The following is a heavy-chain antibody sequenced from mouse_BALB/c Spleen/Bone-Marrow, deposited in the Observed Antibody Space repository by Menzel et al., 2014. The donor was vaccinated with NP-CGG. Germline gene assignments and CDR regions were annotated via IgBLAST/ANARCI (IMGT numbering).Heavy chain of an antibody. CDR2: INSNGGST. CDR1: GFTFSSYG. V-gene: IGHV5-6-3*01. J-gene: IGHJ4*01. D-gene: IGHD1-1*01. Sequence: EVKLMESGGGLVQPGGSLKLSCAASGFTFSSYGMSWVRQTPDKRLELVATINSNGGSTYYPDSVKGRFTISRDNAKNTLYLQMSSLKSEDTAMYYCARGYYGSSYAMDYWGQGTSVTASS. CDR3: ARGYYGSSYAMDY.